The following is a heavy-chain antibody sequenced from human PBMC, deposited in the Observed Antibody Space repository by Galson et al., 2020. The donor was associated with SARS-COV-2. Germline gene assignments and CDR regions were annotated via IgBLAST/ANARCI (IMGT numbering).Heavy chain of an antibody. CDR3: ARYGSGSYYSH. D-gene: IGHD3-10*01. V-gene: IGHV4-39*07. Sequence: SETMSLTCTVSGGSISSSSYYWGWIRQPPGKGLEWIGSIYYSGSTYYNPSLKSRVTISVDTSKNQFSLKLSSVTAADTAVYYCARYGSGSYYSHWGQGTLVTVSS. J-gene: IGHJ4*02. CDR1: GGSISSSSYY. CDR2: IYYSGST.